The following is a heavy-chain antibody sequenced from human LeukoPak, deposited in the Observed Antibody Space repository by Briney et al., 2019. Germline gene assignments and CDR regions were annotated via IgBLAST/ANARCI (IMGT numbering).Heavy chain of an antibody. V-gene: IGHV4-30-4*08. Sequence: PSQTLSLTCTVSGGSISSGDYYWSWIRQPPGKGLEWIGYIYYSGSTYYNPSLKSRVTISVDTSKNQFPLKLSSVTAADTAVYYCARVWYQLLAGWFDPWGQGTLVTVSS. J-gene: IGHJ5*02. D-gene: IGHD2-2*01. CDR1: GGSISSGDYY. CDR2: IYYSGST. CDR3: ARVWYQLLAGWFDP.